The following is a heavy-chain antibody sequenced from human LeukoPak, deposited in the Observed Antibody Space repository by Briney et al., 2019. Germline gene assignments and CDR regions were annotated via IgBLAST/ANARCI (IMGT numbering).Heavy chain of an antibody. CDR2: INPNSGGT. V-gene: IGHV1-2*04. D-gene: IGHD3-10*01. Sequence: ASVTVSCKASGGTFSSYAVSWVRQAPGQGLEWMGWINPNSGGTNYAQKFQGWVTMTRDTSISTAYMELSRLRSDDTAVYYCAREILTYYYGSGSSPLGYWGQGTLVTVSS. CDR1: GGTFSSYA. CDR3: AREILTYYYGSGSSPLGY. J-gene: IGHJ4*02.